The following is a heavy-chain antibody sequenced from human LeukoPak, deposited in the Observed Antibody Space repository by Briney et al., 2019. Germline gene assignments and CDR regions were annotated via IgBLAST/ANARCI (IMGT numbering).Heavy chain of an antibody. V-gene: IGHV3-7*01. D-gene: IGHD6-13*01. J-gene: IGHJ6*03. CDR3: ARDSAAAGMFYYYYMDV. CDR1: GFTFSSCW. CDR2: IKQDGSEK. Sequence: PGGSLRLSCAASGFTFSSCWMSWLRQAPGKGLEWVANIKQDGSEKYYVDSVKGRFTISRDNAKNSLYLQMNSLRAEDTAVYYCARDSAAAGMFYYYYMDVWGKGTTVTVSS.